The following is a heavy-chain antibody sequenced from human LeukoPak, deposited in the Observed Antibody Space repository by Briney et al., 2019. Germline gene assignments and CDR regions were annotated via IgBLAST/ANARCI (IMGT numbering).Heavy chain of an antibody. J-gene: IGHJ2*01. D-gene: IGHD3-22*01. Sequence: GGSLRLSCAASGFTFSSYSMNWVRQAPGKGLEWVAVISYDGSNKYYADSVKGRFTISRDNSKNTLYLQMNSLRAEDTAVYYCAKDGPGYYWYFDLWGRGTLVTVSS. CDR2: ISYDGSNK. V-gene: IGHV3-30*18. CDR3: AKDGPGYYWYFDL. CDR1: GFTFSSYS.